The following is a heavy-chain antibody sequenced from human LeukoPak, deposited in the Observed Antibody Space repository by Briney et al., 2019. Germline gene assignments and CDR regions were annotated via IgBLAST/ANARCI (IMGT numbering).Heavy chain of an antibody. V-gene: IGHV3-30-3*01. CDR3: ARNYGDY. J-gene: IGHJ4*02. CDR1: GFTFSSYA. Sequence: GSLRLSCAASGFTFSSYAMHWVRQAPGKGLEWVAVISYDGSNKYYADSVKGRFTISRDNSKNTLYLQMNSLRAEDTAVYYCARNYGDYWGQGTLVTVSS. CDR2: ISYDGSNK.